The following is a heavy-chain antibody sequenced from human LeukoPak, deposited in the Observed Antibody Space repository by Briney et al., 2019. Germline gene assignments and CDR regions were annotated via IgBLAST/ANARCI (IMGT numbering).Heavy chain of an antibody. CDR3: AGEALGELSLGDY. CDR2: ISSSSSYI. Sequence: GGSLRLSCAASGFTFSSYSMNWVRQAPGKGRERVSSISSSSSYIYYADSVKGRFTISRDNAKNSLYLQMNSLRAEDTAVYYCAGEALGELSLGDYWGQGTLVTVSS. J-gene: IGHJ4*02. D-gene: IGHD3-16*02. CDR1: GFTFSSYS. V-gene: IGHV3-21*01.